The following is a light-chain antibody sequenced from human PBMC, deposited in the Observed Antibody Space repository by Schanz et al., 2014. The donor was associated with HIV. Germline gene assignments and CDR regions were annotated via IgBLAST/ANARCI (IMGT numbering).Light chain of an antibody. J-gene: IGKJ2*01. Sequence: DVQMTQSPSTLSASVGDRVTLTCRTSQSIGNSLAWLQQKPGRAPKVLIYKASTLESGVPSTFRGSGSGTDFTLTISSLQPDDFATYYCQHYYSYPYTFGQGTEVEIK. CDR2: KAS. CDR1: QSIGNS. V-gene: IGKV1-5*03. CDR3: QHYYSYPYT.